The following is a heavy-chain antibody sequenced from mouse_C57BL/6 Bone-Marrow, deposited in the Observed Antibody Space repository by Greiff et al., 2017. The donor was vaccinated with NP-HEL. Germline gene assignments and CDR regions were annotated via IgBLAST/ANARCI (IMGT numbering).Heavy chain of an antibody. Sequence: QVQLKQPGADLVKPGASVKLSCKASGYTFTSYWMHWVKQRPGRGLEWIGRIDPNSGGTKFNEKFKTKATLTVDKPSSTAYMQLSSLTSEDSAVYYCARYCYGKRDWYFDVWGTGTTVTVSS. D-gene: IGHD1-1*01. V-gene: IGHV1-72*01. J-gene: IGHJ1*03. CDR2: IDPNSGGT. CDR1: GYTFTSYW. CDR3: ARYCYGKRDWYFDV.